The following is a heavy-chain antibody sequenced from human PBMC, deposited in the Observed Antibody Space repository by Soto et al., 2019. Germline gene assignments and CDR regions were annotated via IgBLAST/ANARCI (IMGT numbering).Heavy chain of an antibody. D-gene: IGHD6-19*01. CDR2: IWYDGSNK. Sequence: GGSLRLSCAASGFTFSSYGMHWFRQAPGKGLEWVAVIWYDGSNKYYADSVKGRFTISRDNSKNTLYLQMNSLRAEDTAVYYCARASRFRSGWVVGYWGQGTLVTVSS. V-gene: IGHV3-33*01. J-gene: IGHJ4*02. CDR3: ARASRFRSGWVVGY. CDR1: GFTFSSYG.